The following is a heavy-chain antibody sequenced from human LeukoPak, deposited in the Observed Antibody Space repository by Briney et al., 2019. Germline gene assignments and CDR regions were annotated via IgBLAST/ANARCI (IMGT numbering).Heavy chain of an antibody. CDR2: ISSSSSYI. CDR1: GFTFSSYS. D-gene: IGHD1-26*01. CDR3: ARDCFSGIVGATDWFDP. Sequence: GGSLRLSCAASGFTFSSYSMNWVRQAPGKGLEWVSSISSSSSYIYYADSVKGRFTISGDNAKNSLYLQMNSLRAEDTALYYCARDCFSGIVGATDWFDPWGQGTLVTVSS. V-gene: IGHV3-21*04. J-gene: IGHJ5*02.